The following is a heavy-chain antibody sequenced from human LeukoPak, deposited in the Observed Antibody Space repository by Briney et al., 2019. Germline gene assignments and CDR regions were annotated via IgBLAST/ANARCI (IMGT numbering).Heavy chain of an antibody. V-gene: IGHV4-34*01. CDR2: IHPSGST. J-gene: IGHJ4*02. CDR1: GFTFSSYA. Sequence: GSLRLSCAASGFTFSSYAMSWVRQAPGKGLEWVGEIHPSGSTSYNPSLKSRVTISVDTSKNQFSLKLSSVTAADTAVYYCARGEDGGNFDYWGQGTPVTVSS. D-gene: IGHD4-23*01. CDR3: ARGEDGGNFDY.